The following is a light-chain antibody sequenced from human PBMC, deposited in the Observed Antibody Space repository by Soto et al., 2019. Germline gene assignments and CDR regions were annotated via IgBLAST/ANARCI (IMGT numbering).Light chain of an antibody. CDR3: QQYNNWPPERT. CDR2: GAS. V-gene: IGKV3-15*01. CDR1: QSVGSN. Sequence: EIVMTQSPATLSVSPGERATLSCRASQSVGSNLAWYQQKPGQAPRLLIYGASTRATGIPARFSGSGSGTAFTLTISSLQSEDFAIYVCQQYNNWPPERTFGQGTKVEIK. J-gene: IGKJ1*01.